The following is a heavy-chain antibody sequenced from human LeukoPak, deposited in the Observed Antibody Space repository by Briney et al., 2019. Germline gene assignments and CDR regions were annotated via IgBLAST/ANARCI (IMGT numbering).Heavy chain of an antibody. D-gene: IGHD3-22*01. CDR1: GGSISSGGYY. J-gene: IGHJ4*02. CDR2: IYYSGST. Sequence: PSQTLSLTCTVSGGSISSGGYYWSWIRQHTGQGLEWIGYIYYSGSTYYNPSLKSRVTISVDTSKNQFSLKLSSVTAADTAVYYCARGSLGNSGYYFDYWGQGTLVTVSS. V-gene: IGHV4-31*03. CDR3: ARGSLGNSGYYFDY.